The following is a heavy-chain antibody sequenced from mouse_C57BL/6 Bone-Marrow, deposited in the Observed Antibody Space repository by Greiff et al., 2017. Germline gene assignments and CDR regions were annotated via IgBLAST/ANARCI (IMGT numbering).Heavy chain of an antibody. D-gene: IGHD4-1*01. CDR3: AIKKELGPFDY. V-gene: IGHV1-53*01. CDR2: INPSNGGT. J-gene: IGHJ2*01. Sequence: VQLQQSGTELVKPGASVKLSCKASGYTFTSYWMHWVKQRPGQGLEWIGNINPSNGGTNYNEKFKSKATLTVDKSSSTAYMQLSSLTSEDSAVYYGAIKKELGPFDYWGQGTTLTVTS. CDR1: GYTFTSYW.